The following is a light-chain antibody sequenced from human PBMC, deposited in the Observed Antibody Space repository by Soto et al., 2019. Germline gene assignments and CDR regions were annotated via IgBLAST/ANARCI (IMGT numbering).Light chain of an antibody. Sequence: AIRMTQSPSSLSASTGDRVTITCRARQGISSYLAWYQQKPGKAPKLLIYAASTLQSGVPSRFSGSGSGTDFTLTISCLQSEDFATYDFQQYYSYPRTFGQGTKVEIK. CDR3: QQYYSYPRT. CDR1: QGISSY. V-gene: IGKV1-8*01. J-gene: IGKJ1*01. CDR2: AAS.